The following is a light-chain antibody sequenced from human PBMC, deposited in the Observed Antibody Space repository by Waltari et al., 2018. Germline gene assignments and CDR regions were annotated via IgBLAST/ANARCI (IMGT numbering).Light chain of an antibody. CDR2: GAS. CDR3: QQYNNWPWT. J-gene: IGKJ1*01. Sequence: EIVMTQSPATLPVSPGEGATRPCRASQSVSSNLAWYLQKPGQAPRLLIYGASTRATGIPARFRGSGSGTEFTLTISSLQSEDFAVYYCQQYNNWPWTFGQGTKVEIK. V-gene: IGKV3-15*01. CDR1: QSVSSN.